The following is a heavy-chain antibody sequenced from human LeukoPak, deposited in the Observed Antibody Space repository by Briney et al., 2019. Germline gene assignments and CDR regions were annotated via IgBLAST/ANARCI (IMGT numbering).Heavy chain of an antibody. V-gene: IGHV1-18*01. J-gene: IGHJ5*02. CDR2: ISAYNGNT. D-gene: IGHD6-19*01. CDR3: ARSSSGWYSNLHNGWWFDP. Sequence: ASVKVSCKASGYTFTSYGISWVRQAPGQGLEWMGWISAYNGNTNYAQKLQGRVTMTTDTSTSTAYMELRSLRSDDTAVYYCARSSSGWYSNLHNGWWFDPWGQGTLVTVSS. CDR1: GYTFTSYG.